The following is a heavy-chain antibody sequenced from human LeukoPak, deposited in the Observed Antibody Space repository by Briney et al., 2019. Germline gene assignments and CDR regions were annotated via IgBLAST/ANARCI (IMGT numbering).Heavy chain of an antibody. CDR3: ARGPPVPIAAAGRVDY. Sequence: SETLSLTCAVYGGSFSGYYWSWIRQPPGKGLEWIGEINHSGSTNYNPSLKSRVTISVDTSKNQFPLKLSSVTAADTAVYYCARGPPVPIAAAGRVDYWGQGTLVTVSS. CDR2: INHSGST. V-gene: IGHV4-34*01. CDR1: GGSFSGYY. J-gene: IGHJ4*02. D-gene: IGHD6-13*01.